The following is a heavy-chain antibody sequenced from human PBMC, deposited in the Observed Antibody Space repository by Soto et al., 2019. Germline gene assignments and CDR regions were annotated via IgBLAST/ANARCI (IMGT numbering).Heavy chain of an antibody. V-gene: IGHV1-18*04. CDR1: GYTFTSYG. CDR2: ISAYNGNT. J-gene: IGHJ4*02. Sequence: ASVKVSCKTSGYTFTSYGISWVRQAPGQGLEWMGWISAYNGNTNYAQKLQGRVTMTTDTSTSTAYMELRSLRSDDTAVYYCARARPGIAVAPFDYWGQGTLVTVSS. D-gene: IGHD6-19*01. CDR3: ARARPGIAVAPFDY.